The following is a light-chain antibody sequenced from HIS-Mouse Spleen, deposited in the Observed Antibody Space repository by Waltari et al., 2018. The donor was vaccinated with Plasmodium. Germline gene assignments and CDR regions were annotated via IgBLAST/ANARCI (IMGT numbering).Light chain of an antibody. V-gene: IGLV3-25*03. CDR3: QSADSSGTPNWV. Sequence: SYELTQPPSVSVSPGQTARITCSGDALPKQYAYWYQQKPGQAPVLVIYKDSERPSGLPERFSGSRSGTTVTLTIIGVQAEDEADYYCQSADSSGTPNWVFGGGTKLTVL. J-gene: IGLJ3*02. CDR1: ALPKQY. CDR2: KDS.